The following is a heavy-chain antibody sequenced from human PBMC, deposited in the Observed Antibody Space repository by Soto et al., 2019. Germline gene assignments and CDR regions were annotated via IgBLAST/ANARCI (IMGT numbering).Heavy chain of an antibody. D-gene: IGHD3-16*02. J-gene: IGHJ4*02. V-gene: IGHV4-59*08. CDR2: IYYSGST. Sequence: QVQLQESGPGLVKPSETLSLTCTVSGGSISSYYWSWIRQPPGKGLGWLGYIYYSGSTNYNPSLKSRVTRSVDTAKNQFPLKLSSVTAADTAVYYCARRVDYVWGRNRYSPYLDYWGQGTLVTVSS. CDR1: GGSISSYY. CDR3: ARRVDYVWGRNRYSPYLDY.